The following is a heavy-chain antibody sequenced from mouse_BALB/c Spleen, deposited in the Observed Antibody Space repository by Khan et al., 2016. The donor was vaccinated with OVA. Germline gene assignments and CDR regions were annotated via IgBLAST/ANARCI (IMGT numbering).Heavy chain of an antibody. Sequence: EVKLEESGPGLVKSSQSLSLTCTVTGYSITSGYGWNWIRQFPGNKLEWMGYISYSGSTNYNPSLKSRISITRDTSKNQFFLQLNSVTTEDTATYYCARTARIKYWGQGTTLTVSS. V-gene: IGHV3-2*02. CDR3: ARTARIKY. CDR2: ISYSGST. CDR1: GYSITSGYG. D-gene: IGHD1-2*01. J-gene: IGHJ2*01.